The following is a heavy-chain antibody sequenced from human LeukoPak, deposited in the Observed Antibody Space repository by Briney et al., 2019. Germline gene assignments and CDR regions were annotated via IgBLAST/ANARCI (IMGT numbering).Heavy chain of an antibody. CDR2: INPNSGGT. CDR1: GYTFTDYH. V-gene: IGHV1-2*06. CDR3: AREVGGTTLDFQH. J-gene: IGHJ1*01. D-gene: IGHD1-26*01. Sequence: ASVKVSCKASGYTFTDYHMRWVRQAPGQGLEWMGRINPNSGGTNYAQKFQGRVTMTRDTSISTAYMELSRLRSDDTAVYYCAREVGGTTLDFQHWGQGTPVTVSS.